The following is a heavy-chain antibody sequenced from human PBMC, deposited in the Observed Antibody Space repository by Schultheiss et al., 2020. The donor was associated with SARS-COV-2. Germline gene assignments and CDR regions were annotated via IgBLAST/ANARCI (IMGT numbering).Heavy chain of an antibody. Sequence: SDTLSLTCTVSGGSISSGDYYWSWIRQPPGKGLEWIGEINHSGSTNYNPSLKSRVTISVDTSKNQFSLKLSSVTAADTAVYYCVGRPLRWSRDYWGQGTLVTVSS. J-gene: IGHJ4*02. D-gene: IGHD6-6*01. CDR2: INHSGST. V-gene: IGHV4-30-4*02. CDR3: VGRPLRWSRDY. CDR1: GGSISSGDYY.